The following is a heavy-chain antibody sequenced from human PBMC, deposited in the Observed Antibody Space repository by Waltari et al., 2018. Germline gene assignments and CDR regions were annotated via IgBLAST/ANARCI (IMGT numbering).Heavy chain of an antibody. CDR3: ARELAYCGGDCEYYYYYYGMVV. D-gene: IGHD2-21*01. Sequence: EVQLVESGGGLIQPGGSLRLSCAASGFTVSSNYMSWVRQAPGKGLEWVSVIYSGGSTYYADSVKGRFTISRDNSKNTLYLQMNSLRAEDTAVYYCARELAYCGGDCEYYYYYYGMVVWGQGTTVTVSS. V-gene: IGHV3-53*01. J-gene: IGHJ6*02. CDR1: GFTVSSNY. CDR2: IYSGGST.